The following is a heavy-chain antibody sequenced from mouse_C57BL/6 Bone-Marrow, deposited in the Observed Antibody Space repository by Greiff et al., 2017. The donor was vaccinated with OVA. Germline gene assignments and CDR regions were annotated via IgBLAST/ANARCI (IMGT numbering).Heavy chain of an antibody. CDR3: ARRDYYGSSYGAMDY. Sequence: QQSCKASGYTFTSYWMHWVKQRPGRGLEWIGRIDPNSGGTKYNEKFKSKATLTVDKPSSTAYMQLSSLTSEDSAVYYCARRDYYGSSYGAMDYWGQGTTLTVSS. V-gene: IGHV1-72*01. J-gene: IGHJ2*01. D-gene: IGHD1-1*01. CDR2: IDPNSGGT. CDR1: GYTFTSYW.